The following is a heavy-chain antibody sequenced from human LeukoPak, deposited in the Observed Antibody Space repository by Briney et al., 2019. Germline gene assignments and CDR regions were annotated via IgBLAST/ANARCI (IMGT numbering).Heavy chain of an antibody. CDR3: ARDSYCTNGVCYLDY. V-gene: IGHV1-18*01. CDR1: GYTFTSYG. CDR2: ISAYNGNT. D-gene: IGHD2-8*01. Sequence: ASVKVSCKASGYTFTSYGISRVRQAPGQGLEWMGWISAYNGNTNYAQKLQGRVTMTTDTSTSTAYMELRSLRSDDTAVYYCARDSYCTNGVCYLDYWGQGTLVTVSS. J-gene: IGHJ4*02.